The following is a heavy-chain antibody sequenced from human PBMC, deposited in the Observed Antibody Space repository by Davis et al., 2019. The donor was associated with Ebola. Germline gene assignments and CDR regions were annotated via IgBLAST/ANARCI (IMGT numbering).Heavy chain of an antibody. Sequence: GESLKISCAASGFTFSSYGMSWVRQAPGKGLEWVAFIRYDGSSNYYVDSVKGRSTISRDNSKNTLYLQVNSLRTEDTAVYYCAKARDGFWSGNFGTFDYWGQGTLVTVSS. J-gene: IGHJ4*02. D-gene: IGHD3-3*01. CDR1: GFTFSSYG. CDR2: IRYDGSSN. CDR3: AKARDGFWSGNFGTFDY. V-gene: IGHV3-30*02.